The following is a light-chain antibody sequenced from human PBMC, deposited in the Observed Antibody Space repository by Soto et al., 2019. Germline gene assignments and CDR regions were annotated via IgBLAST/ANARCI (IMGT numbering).Light chain of an antibody. CDR2: GAS. CDR3: QQYNEWPPIS. V-gene: IGKV3-15*01. Sequence: IVMTQSPATLSASPGERATLSCRASRSISNNVARYQQKPGQAPRLLLYGASTRATGIPARFSASGSGSEFPLTIISLQSEDFAVCFCQQYNEWPPISFGGGTKVEI. J-gene: IGKJ4*01. CDR1: RSISNN.